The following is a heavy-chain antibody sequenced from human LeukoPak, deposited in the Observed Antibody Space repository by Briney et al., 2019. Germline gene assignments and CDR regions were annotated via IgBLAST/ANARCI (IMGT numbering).Heavy chain of an antibody. Sequence: PGGSLRLSCEASGFTFSTYAMSWVRQAPGKGLEWVSVISGSGGTTYYADSVKGRFTISRDNSKSTLYLQMNTLRAEDTAVYYCAKDRKDCSGGNCYSGGSEWGQGTLVTVSS. CDR2: ISGSGGTT. CDR3: AKDRKDCSGGNCYSGGSE. V-gene: IGHV3-23*01. J-gene: IGHJ4*02. CDR1: GFTFSTYA. D-gene: IGHD2-15*01.